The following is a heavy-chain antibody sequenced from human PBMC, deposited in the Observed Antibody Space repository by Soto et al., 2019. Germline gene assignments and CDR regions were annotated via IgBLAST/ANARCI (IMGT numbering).Heavy chain of an antibody. CDR1: GGSFSGYY. J-gene: IGHJ5*02. CDR3: ARGRWDDYVGGSHRRPSWFYP. CDR2: INHSGST. V-gene: IGHV4-34*01. D-gene: IGHD3-16*01. Sequence: QVQLQQWGAGLLKPSETLSLTCAVYGGSFSGYYWSWIRQPPGKGLEWIGEINHSGSTNYNPSLKSRVTLSVDTSKNQFSLTLISVTAADTALYYCARGRWDDYVGGSHRRPSWFYPWGQGTLVTVSA.